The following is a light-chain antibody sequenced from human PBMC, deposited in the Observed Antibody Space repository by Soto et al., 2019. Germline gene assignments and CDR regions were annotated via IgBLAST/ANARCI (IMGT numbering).Light chain of an antibody. V-gene: IGKV1-5*03. CDR1: QSINSW. Sequence: DIQMTQSPSTLSASVGDRVTITCRASQSINSWLAWYQQKPGKAPSLVIYKASILESGVPSRFSGSGSGTEFTLTISSLQPDDFATYDCQQYHSYSWTFGQGTKVDMK. CDR3: QQYHSYSWT. J-gene: IGKJ1*01. CDR2: KAS.